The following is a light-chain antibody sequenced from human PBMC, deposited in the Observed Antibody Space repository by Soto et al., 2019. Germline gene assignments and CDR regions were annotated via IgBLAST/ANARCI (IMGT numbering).Light chain of an antibody. V-gene: IGKV3D-15*01. Sequence: MKKSSITLSVSKGERATXSCRASETVRSNLAGYQQKPGQGPRARSQAASTRSPGIRARFIGNGSGTEFTLTISSLQSEDFAVFYCQQYNNLWAFGRGT. CDR2: AAS. J-gene: IGKJ1*01. CDR1: ETVRSN. CDR3: QQYNNLWA.